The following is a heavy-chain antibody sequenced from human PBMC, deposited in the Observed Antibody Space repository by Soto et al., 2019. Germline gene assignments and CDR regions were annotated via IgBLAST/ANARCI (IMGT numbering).Heavy chain of an antibody. CDR2: IYPGDSDT. Sequence: PGESLKISCKGSGYSFTSYWIGWVRQMPGKGLEWMGIIYPGDSDTRYSPSFQGQVTISADKSISTAYLQWSSLKASDTAMYYCARLVATREIYYYYYGMDVWGQGTTVTVSS. V-gene: IGHV5-51*01. J-gene: IGHJ6*02. D-gene: IGHD5-12*01. CDR1: GYSFTSYW. CDR3: ARLVATREIYYYYYGMDV.